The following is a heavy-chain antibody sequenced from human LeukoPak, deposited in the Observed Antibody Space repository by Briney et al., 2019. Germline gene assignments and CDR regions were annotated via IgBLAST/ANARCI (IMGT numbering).Heavy chain of an antibody. V-gene: IGHV3-30-3*01. J-gene: IGHJ6*03. D-gene: IGHD6-19*01. Sequence: PGGSLRLSCAASGFTFSSYAMHWVRQAPGKGLEWVAVISYDGSNKYYADSVKGRFTISRDNSKNTLYLQMNSLRAEDTAVYYCAGQWRGHYYSYMDVWGKGPTVPVSS. CDR2: ISYDGSNK. CDR3: AGQWRGHYYSYMDV. CDR1: GFTFSSYA.